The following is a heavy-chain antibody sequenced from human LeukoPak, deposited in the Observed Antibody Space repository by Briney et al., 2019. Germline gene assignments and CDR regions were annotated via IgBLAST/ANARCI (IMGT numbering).Heavy chain of an antibody. D-gene: IGHD3-9*01. V-gene: IGHV4-39*01. CDR2: IYYFGST. CDR1: GGSITSATYY. Sequence: SDTLSLTCTVSGGSITSATYYWGWIRQPPGKGLEWIGNIYYFGSTYNNPSLKSRVTISIHTSKNQFSLKLSSVTAADTAVYRCARHRRHYDILTGCYAGPLDIWGQGTMVTVSS. J-gene: IGHJ3*02. CDR3: ARHRRHYDILTGCYAGPLDI.